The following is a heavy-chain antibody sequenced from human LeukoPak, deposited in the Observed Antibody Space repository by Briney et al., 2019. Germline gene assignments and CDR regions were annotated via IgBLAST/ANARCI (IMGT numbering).Heavy chain of an antibody. D-gene: IGHD3-16*01. V-gene: IGHV1-2*02. CDR2: INPNSGGT. CDR1: GYTFTGYY. Sequence: ASVKVSCKASGYTFTGYYMHWVRQAPGQGLEWMGWINPNSGGTNYAQKFQGRVTMTRDTSISTAYMELSRLRSDDTAVYYCARDLEYLYPVGAFDIWGQGTMVTVSS. J-gene: IGHJ3*02. CDR3: ARDLEYLYPVGAFDI.